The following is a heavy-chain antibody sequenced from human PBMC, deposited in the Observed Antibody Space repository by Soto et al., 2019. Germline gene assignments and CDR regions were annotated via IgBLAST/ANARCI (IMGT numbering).Heavy chain of an antibody. J-gene: IGHJ4*02. V-gene: IGHV1-3*01. CDR3: AGESHRFGYCDY. CDR2: INAGNGNT. CDR1: GYTFTSYA. Sequence: ASVKVSCKASGYTFTSYAIHWVRQAPGQRLEWMGWINAGNGNTKYSQKCQGSVTITRDTSASTAHMDLSSLRSEDTAVYYCAGESHRFGYCDYWGQGTLVTVSS. D-gene: IGHD3-10*01.